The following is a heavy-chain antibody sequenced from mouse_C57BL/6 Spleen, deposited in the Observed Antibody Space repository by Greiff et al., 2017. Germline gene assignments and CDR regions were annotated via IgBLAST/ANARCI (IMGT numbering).Heavy chain of an antibody. CDR3: AREGDGYYVLDY. V-gene: IGHV3-6*01. J-gene: IGHJ2*01. CDR1: GYSITSGSY. D-gene: IGHD2-3*01. CDR2: ISYDGSN. Sequence: EVKLMESGPGLVKPSQSLSLTCSVTGYSITSGSYWYWIRQFPGNILEWMGYISYDGSNNYNPSLKNRISITRDTSKNQFFLKLHSVTTEDTATYYCAREGDGYYVLDYWGQGTTLTVSS.